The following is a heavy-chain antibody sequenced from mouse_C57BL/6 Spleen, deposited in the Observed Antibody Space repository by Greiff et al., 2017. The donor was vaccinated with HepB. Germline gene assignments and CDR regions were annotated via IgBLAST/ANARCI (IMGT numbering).Heavy chain of an antibody. D-gene: IGHD1-1*01. J-gene: IGHJ1*03. V-gene: IGHV1-19*01. Sequence: VQLQQSGPVLVKPGASVKMSCKASGYTFTDYYMNWVKQSHGKSLEWIGVINPYNGGTSYNQKFKGKATLTVDKSSSTAYMELNSLTSEDSAVYYCARGAYYYGSSRYFDVWGTGTTVTVSS. CDR3: ARGAYYYGSSRYFDV. CDR1: GYTFTDYY. CDR2: INPYNGGT.